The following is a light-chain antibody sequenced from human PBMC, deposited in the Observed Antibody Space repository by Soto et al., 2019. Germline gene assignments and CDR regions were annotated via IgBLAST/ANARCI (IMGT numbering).Light chain of an antibody. CDR3: QQYEKWPDT. CDR1: QTVNRN. CDR2: GAS. J-gene: IGKJ2*01. V-gene: IGKV3-15*01. Sequence: EIVMTQSPVTLSVSPGERATLSCRASQTVNRNLAWYQQKPGQAPRLLIYGASTRATGIPATFSGSGSGTEFTLTINSLQSEDLAVYYCQQYEKWPDTFGQGTKLEIK.